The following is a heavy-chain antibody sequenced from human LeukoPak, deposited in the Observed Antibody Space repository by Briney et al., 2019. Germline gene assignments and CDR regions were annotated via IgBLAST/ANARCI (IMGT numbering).Heavy chain of an antibody. Sequence: PGGSLRLSCAASGFTFSSYAMSWVRQAPGKGLEWVSAISGSGGSTYYADSVKGRFTISRDNSKSTLYLQMNSLRAEDTAVYYCASTFGGVIAPYGYWGQGTLVTVSS. J-gene: IGHJ4*02. CDR2: ISGSGGST. D-gene: IGHD3-16*02. CDR3: ASTFGGVIAPYGY. CDR1: GFTFSSYA. V-gene: IGHV3-23*01.